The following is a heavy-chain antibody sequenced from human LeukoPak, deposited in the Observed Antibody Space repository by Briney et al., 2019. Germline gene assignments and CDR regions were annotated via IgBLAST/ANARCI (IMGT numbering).Heavy chain of an antibody. CDR1: GGSISSSSYY. CDR2: IYSSGST. J-gene: IGHJ5*02. CDR3: ASVKWELGS. V-gene: IGHV4-39*01. Sequence: SETLSLTCTVSGGSISSSSYYWGWIRQPPGKGLECIGSIYSSGSTHYNPSLKSRVTISVDTSKNQFSLKLSSVTAADTAVYYCASVKWELGSWGQGTLVTVSS. D-gene: IGHD1-26*01.